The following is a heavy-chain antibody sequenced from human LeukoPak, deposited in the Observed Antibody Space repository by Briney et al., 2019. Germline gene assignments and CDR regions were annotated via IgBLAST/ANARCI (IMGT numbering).Heavy chain of an antibody. Sequence: MPSETLSLPCTVSGGSISSYYWSWIRQPPGKGLEWIGYIYYSGSTNYNPSLKSRVTISVDTSKNQFSLKLSSVTAADTAVYYCAREGHSSSYYMDVWGKGTTVTVSS. CDR2: IYYSGST. J-gene: IGHJ6*03. V-gene: IGHV4-59*01. CDR3: AREGHSSSYYMDV. D-gene: IGHD6-6*01. CDR1: GGSISSYY.